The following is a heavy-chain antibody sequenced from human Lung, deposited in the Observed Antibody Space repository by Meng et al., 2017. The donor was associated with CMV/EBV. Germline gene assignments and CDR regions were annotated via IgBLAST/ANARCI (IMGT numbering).Heavy chain of an antibody. CDR2: IIPILGIA. J-gene: IGHJ5*02. CDR1: VPFTSYA. Sequence: VPFTSYAIRWVRQAPGQGLEWLGGIIPILGIANYAQKSQGRVTIPADKSTSTAYMELGSLRSEDTAVYYCARESRGAAAGWRWFDPWGQGTLVTVSS. CDR3: ARESRGAAAGWRWFDP. V-gene: IGHV1-69*10. D-gene: IGHD6-13*01.